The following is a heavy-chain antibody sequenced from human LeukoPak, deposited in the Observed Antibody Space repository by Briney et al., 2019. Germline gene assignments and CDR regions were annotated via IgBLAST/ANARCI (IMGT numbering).Heavy chain of an antibody. CDR2: IYSGGST. CDR1: GGSFSGYY. CDR3: ARDGASSLWFGELYFDY. V-gene: IGHV3-66*01. J-gene: IGHJ4*02. D-gene: IGHD3-10*01. Sequence: ETLSLTCAVYGGSFSGYYWSWIRQPPGKGLEWVSVIYSGGSTYYADSVKGRFTISRGNSKNTLYLQMNSLRAEDTAVYYCARDGASSLWFGELYFDYWGQGTLVTVSS.